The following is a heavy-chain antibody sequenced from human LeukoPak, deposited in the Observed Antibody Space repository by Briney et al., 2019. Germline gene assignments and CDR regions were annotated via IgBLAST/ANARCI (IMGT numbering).Heavy chain of an antibody. V-gene: IGHV3-53*01. CDR1: GFTFSNAW. CDR2: IYSGGNT. J-gene: IGHJ4*02. D-gene: IGHD1-26*01. Sequence: GGSLRLSCTASGFTFSNAWMSWVRQAPGKGLDWVSVIYSGGNTYYADSVKGRFTISRDNSKNTLYLQMNGLRAEDTAVYYCARDRVGATTNFDYWGQGTLVTVSS. CDR3: ARDRVGATTNFDY.